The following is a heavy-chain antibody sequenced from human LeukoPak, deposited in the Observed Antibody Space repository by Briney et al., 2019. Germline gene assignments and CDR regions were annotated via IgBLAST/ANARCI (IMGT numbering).Heavy chain of an antibody. V-gene: IGHV3-72*01. Sequence: GGSLRLSCAASGFSFSDHYMDWVRLAPGKGLEWIGRIKNKANSYGTDYAASVKGRFTLSRDDSKDSLYLQMNSLRSEDTALYYCTRVRLGAATRYFDYWGQGTLVTVSS. CDR1: GFSFSDHY. D-gene: IGHD1-26*01. CDR2: IKNKANSYGT. CDR3: TRVRLGAATRYFDY. J-gene: IGHJ4*02.